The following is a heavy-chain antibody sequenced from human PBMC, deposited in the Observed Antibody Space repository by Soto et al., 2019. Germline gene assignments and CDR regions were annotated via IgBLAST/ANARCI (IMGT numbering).Heavy chain of an antibody. V-gene: IGHV3-74*01. D-gene: IGHD2-15*01. J-gene: IGHJ4*02. CDR1: GISFMSYC. CDR2: INSDGSST. Sequence: XSLGLSCAASGISFMSYCVHWVSQTPGKGLVWVSRINSDGSSTSYADSVKGRFTISRDNAKNTLYLQMNSLRAEDTAVYYCAREIFYWGQGTLVTVSS. CDR3: AREIFY.